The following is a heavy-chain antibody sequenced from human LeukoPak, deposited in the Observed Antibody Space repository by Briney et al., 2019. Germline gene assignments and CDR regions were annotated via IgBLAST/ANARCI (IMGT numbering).Heavy chain of an antibody. Sequence: GESLKISCKGSGYSFTSYWIGWLRQMPGKGREWLGIIYPGDSNTRYSPSFQGQVTISADKSISTAYLQWSSLKASDTAMYYCARIGYGAHPSPDYWGQGTLVTVSS. CDR2: IYPGDSNT. CDR1: GYSFTSYW. CDR3: ARIGYGAHPSPDY. D-gene: IGHD4-17*01. J-gene: IGHJ4*02. V-gene: IGHV5-51*01.